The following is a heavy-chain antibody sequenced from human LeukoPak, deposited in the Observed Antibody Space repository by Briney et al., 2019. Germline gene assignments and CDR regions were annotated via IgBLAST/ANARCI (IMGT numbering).Heavy chain of an antibody. J-gene: IGHJ5*02. Sequence: GSSVKVSCKASGGTFSSYAIGWVRQAPGQGLEWMGRIIPILGIANYAQKFQGRVTITADKSTSTAYMELSSLRSEDTAVYYCARDLRLSGSYFRFDPWGQGTLVTVSS. CDR2: IIPILGIA. D-gene: IGHD1-26*01. V-gene: IGHV1-69*04. CDR1: GGTFSSYA. CDR3: ARDLRLSGSYFRFDP.